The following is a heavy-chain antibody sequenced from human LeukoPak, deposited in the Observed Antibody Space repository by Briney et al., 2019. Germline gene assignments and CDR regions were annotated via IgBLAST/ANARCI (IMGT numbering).Heavy chain of an antibody. CDR2: INSDGSST. CDR3: ARADRLYYYDSSGYSRQI. V-gene: IGHV3-74*01. Sequence: PGGSLRLSCAASGFTFSSYGMHWVRQAPGKGLVWVSRINSDGSSTSYADSVKGRFTISRDNAKNTLYLQMNSLRAEDTAVYYCARADRLYYYDSSGYSRQIWGQGTMVTVSS. J-gene: IGHJ3*02. CDR1: GFTFSSYG. D-gene: IGHD3-22*01.